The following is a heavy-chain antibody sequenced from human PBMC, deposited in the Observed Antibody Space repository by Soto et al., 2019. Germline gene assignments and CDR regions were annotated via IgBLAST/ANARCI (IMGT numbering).Heavy chain of an antibody. V-gene: IGHV4-31*03. CDR3: ARLATNLGYFDY. D-gene: IGHD5-12*01. J-gene: IGHJ4*02. CDR2: IYYSGST. CDR1: GGSISRGGYY. Sequence: QVQLQESGPGLVKPSQTLSLTCTVSGGSISRGGYYWSWIRQHPGKGLEWIGYIYYSGSTYYNPSLKSRVTLSVDPSQNPFSLKLSSVTAADTAVYYCARLATNLGYFDYWGQGTLVTVSS.